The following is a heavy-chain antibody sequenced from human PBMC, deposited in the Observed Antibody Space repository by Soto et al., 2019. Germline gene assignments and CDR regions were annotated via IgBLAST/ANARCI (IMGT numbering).Heavy chain of an antibody. Sequence: PGGSLRLSCAASGFTFTSYAMTWVRQAPGKELEWVSAIRATGDSTYYADSVKGRFTISKDNSNNMLYLQMNSLRAEDTAVYYCARQYCGGDCYGDAFDIWGQGTMVTVSS. CDR1: GFTFTSYA. V-gene: IGHV3-23*01. CDR3: ARQYCGGDCYGDAFDI. CDR2: IRATGDST. D-gene: IGHD2-21*02. J-gene: IGHJ3*02.